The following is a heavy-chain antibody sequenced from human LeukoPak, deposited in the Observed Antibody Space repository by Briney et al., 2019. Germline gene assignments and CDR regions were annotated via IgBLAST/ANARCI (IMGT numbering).Heavy chain of an antibody. CDR1: GYTFTSYY. V-gene: IGHV1-46*01. D-gene: IGHD5-24*01. J-gene: IGHJ4*02. CDR3: ARLGAARRDDYNPKSPFDY. Sequence: GAAVKVSFKASGYTFTSYYMHWERQAPGQGLEWMGIFHPSGGSSSYAQKVQGRVTMTTDTSTSTAYMELRRQRSDDAAVYYCARLGAARRDDYNPKSPFDYWGQGALVTVSS. CDR2: FHPSGGSS.